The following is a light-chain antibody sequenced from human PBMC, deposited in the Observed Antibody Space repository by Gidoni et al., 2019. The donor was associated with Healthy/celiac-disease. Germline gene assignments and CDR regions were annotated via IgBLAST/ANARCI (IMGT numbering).Light chain of an antibody. Sequence: QSVLTQPPSASGAPGQRVTISCTGSSSNIGAGYDVHWYQQLPGTAPKLLIYGNSNRPSGGPDRFSGSKSGTSASLAITGLQAEEEADYYCQSYDSSLSGSKVFGTGTKVTVL. CDR1: SSNIGAGYD. V-gene: IGLV1-40*01. CDR3: QSYDSSLSGSKV. CDR2: GNS. J-gene: IGLJ1*01.